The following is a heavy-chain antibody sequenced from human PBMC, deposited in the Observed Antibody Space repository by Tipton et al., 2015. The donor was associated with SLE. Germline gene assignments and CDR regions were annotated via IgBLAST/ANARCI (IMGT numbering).Heavy chain of an antibody. Sequence: TLSLTCNVSGVSISTYYWSWIRQPPGKGLEWIGYIYPTGSTNYNPSLKSRVTLSVDTSKNQFSLNLNSVTAADTAVYYCAREGWRVDFRAFDIWGQGTMVTVSS. V-gene: IGHV4-4*08. CDR3: AREGWRVDFRAFDI. CDR2: IYPTGST. CDR1: GVSISTYY. J-gene: IGHJ3*02. D-gene: IGHD3/OR15-3a*01.